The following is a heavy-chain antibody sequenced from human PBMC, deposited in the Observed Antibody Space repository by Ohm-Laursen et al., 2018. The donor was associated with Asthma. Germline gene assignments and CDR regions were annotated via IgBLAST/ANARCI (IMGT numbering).Heavy chain of an antibody. Sequence: SDTLSLTCAVSGGSLSGYYWTWIRQSPGKGLEWIGEINHIGSTNYNPSLKTRVTISVDTSKNQFSLRLSSVTAADTAVYYCAKGPDDYGDYLDWYFDVWGRGTLVTVSS. CDR3: AKGPDDYGDYLDWYFDV. CDR2: INHIGST. CDR1: GGSLSGYY. J-gene: IGHJ2*01. D-gene: IGHD4-17*01. V-gene: IGHV4-34*01.